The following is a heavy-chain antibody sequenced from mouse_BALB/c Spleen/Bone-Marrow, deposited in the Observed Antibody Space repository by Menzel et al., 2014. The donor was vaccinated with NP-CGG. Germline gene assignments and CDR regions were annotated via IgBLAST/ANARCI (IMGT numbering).Heavy chain of an antibody. CDR3: TRSLVRRDHYYAMDY. V-gene: IGHV1S22*01. Sequence: LPQSGSELVRTGASVKPSCKASGYTFTTYWMHWVKQRPGQGLEWIGNIYHGSGSTNYDEKFKSKATLTVGTSSSTAYMQLSSLTSEDSAVYYCTRSLVRRDHYYAMDYWGQGTSVTVSS. CDR1: GYTFTTYW. CDR2: IYHGSGST. J-gene: IGHJ4*01. D-gene: IGHD2-14*01.